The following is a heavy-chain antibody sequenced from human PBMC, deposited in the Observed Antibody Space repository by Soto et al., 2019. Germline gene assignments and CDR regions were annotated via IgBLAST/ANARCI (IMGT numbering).Heavy chain of an antibody. CDR2: INPSGGST. J-gene: IGHJ3*02. V-gene: IGHV1-46*03. D-gene: IGHD2-15*01. Sequence: ASVKVSCTASGYTFTSYYMHWVRQAPGQGLEWMGIINPSGGSTSYAQKFQGRVTMTRDTSTSTVYMELSSLRSEDTAVYYCAREMVAATLHDAFDIWGQGTMVTVSS. CDR1: GYTFTSYY. CDR3: AREMVAATLHDAFDI.